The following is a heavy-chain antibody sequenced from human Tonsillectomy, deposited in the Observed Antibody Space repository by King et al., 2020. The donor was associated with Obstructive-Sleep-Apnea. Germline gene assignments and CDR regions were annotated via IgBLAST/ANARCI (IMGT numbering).Heavy chain of an antibody. J-gene: IGHJ5*02. Sequence: VQLVESGGGVVQPGRSLRLSCAASGFTFSSYAMHWVRQAPGKGLEWVAVISYDGSNKYYADSVKGRFTISRDTSKNTLYLQMNSLRAEDKAVYYCARESRWRPEWELREWGWFDPWGQGTLVTVSS. CDR2: ISYDGSNK. D-gene: IGHD1-26*01. V-gene: IGHV3-30-3*01. CDR1: GFTFSSYA. CDR3: ARESRWRPEWELREWGWFDP.